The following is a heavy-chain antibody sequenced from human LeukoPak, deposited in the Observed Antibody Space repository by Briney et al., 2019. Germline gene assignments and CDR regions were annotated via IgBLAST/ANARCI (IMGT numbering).Heavy chain of an antibody. CDR3: AKWHGTSSGTLYHDY. Sequence: PGGSLRLSCEASGFTVSNIDMSWVRQAPGKGLEWVSGISGSGGSTYYADSVKGRFTLSRDNSKNTLDLQMNSLSAEDTAVYYCAKWHGTSSGTLYHDYWGQGTLVTVSS. CDR2: ISGSGGST. CDR1: GFTVSNID. J-gene: IGHJ4*02. V-gene: IGHV3-23*01. D-gene: IGHD3-22*01.